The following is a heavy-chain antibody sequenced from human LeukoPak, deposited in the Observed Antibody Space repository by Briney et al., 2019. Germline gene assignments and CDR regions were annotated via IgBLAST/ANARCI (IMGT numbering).Heavy chain of an antibody. J-gene: IGHJ4*02. CDR1: GGSISSGSYY. V-gene: IGHV4-61*02. Sequence: SETLSLTCTVSGGSISSGSYYWSWIRQPAGKGLEWIGRIYTSGSTNYNPSLKSRVTISVDTSKNQFSLKLSSVTAADTAVYYCARARDGYNYSWGQGTLVTVSS. D-gene: IGHD5-24*01. CDR3: ARARDGYNYS. CDR2: IYTSGST.